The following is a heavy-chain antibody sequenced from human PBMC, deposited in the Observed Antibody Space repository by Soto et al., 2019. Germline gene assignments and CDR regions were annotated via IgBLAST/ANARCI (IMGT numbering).Heavy chain of an antibody. V-gene: IGHV1-8*01. Sequence: QVQLVQSGAEVQNPGASVKVSCKASGYTFTSYDINWVRQAPGQGLEWMGWMNPYNGNTGYAQNFQGRVTMTRNTSISTAYMELSSLKSEDTAVYYCARGPGDLGYFDYWGQGALVTVSS. D-gene: IGHD3-10*01. CDR2: MNPYNGNT. CDR3: ARGPGDLGYFDY. J-gene: IGHJ4*02. CDR1: GYTFTSYD.